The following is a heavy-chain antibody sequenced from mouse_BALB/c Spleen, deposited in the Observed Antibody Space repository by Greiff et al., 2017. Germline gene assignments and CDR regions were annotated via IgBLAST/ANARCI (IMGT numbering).Heavy chain of an antibody. CDR1: GFTFSSYG. Sequence: EVQLQESGGDLVKPGGSLKLSCAASGFTFSSYGMSWVRQTPDKRLEWVATISSGGSYTYYPDSVKGRFTISRDNAKNTLYLQMSSLKSEDTAMYYCARWDYDGMDYWGQGTSVTVSS. V-gene: IGHV5-6*01. CDR3: ARWDYDGMDY. CDR2: ISSGGSYT. J-gene: IGHJ4*01.